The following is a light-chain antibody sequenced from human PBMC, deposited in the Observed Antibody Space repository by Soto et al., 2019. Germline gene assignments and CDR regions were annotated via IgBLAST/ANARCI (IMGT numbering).Light chain of an antibody. CDR2: DAS. V-gene: IGKV3D-20*01. CDR3: QQYGSSPIT. J-gene: IGKJ5*01. Sequence: DIILTQSPATLSLSPGERSTLSFGASQSVSSSYVAWYQHRPGLAPRLLIHDASSRATGIPDRSSGTKSGTDFTLTIRRLEPEDAAVYFCQQYGSSPITFGQGTRLEI. CDR1: QSVSSSY.